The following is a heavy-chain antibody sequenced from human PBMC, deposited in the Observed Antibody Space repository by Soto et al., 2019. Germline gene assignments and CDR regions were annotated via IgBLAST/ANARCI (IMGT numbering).Heavy chain of an antibody. Sequence: QVQLVESGGGVVQPGRSLRLSCAASGFTFSHYAMHWARQAPGKGLEWVAVIWSDGSNENYADSVRGRFTISRDNPKNPLYLQMNSLRAEDTAVYYCARDYGSAPWDYWGQGALVTVSS. CDR3: ARDYGSAPWDY. J-gene: IGHJ4*02. D-gene: IGHD3-10*01. CDR2: IWSDGSNE. CDR1: GFTFSHYA. V-gene: IGHV3-33*01.